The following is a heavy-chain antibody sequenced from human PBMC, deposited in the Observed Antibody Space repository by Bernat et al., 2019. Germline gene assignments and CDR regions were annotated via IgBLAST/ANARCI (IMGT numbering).Heavy chain of an antibody. CDR2: IGTGGDT. J-gene: IGHJ2*01. CDR3: AREVLDSISSNWHFDL. CDR1: EFTLRNYD. V-gene: IGHV3-13*01. D-gene: IGHD6-6*01. Sequence: VQLVESGGGLAQPGGSLRLSCAASEFTLRNYDMHWVRQATGKGLEWVSAIGTGGDTYYPGSVEGRFTISRDNAKNSLFLQMNSLRVEDTAVYYCAREVLDSISSNWHFDLWGRGTLVTVSA.